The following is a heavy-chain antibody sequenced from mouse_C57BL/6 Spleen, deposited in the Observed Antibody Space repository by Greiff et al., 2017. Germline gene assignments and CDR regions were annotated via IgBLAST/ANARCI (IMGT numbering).Heavy chain of an antibody. Sequence: VQLQQSGPGLVKPSQSLFLTCSVTGYSITSGYYWNWIRQFPGNKLEWMGYISYDGSNNYNPSLKNRISITRDTSKNQFFLKLNSVTTEDTATYYCARDRGYRYAMDYWVQGTSVTVSS. CDR3: ARDRGYRYAMDY. D-gene: IGHD3-1*01. CDR1: GYSITSGYY. CDR2: ISYDGSN. V-gene: IGHV3-6*01. J-gene: IGHJ4*01.